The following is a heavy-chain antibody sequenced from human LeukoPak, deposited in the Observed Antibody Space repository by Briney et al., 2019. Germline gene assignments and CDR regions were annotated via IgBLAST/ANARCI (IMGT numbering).Heavy chain of an antibody. CDR1: SYSFTSYG. Sequence: ASVKVSCKASSYSFTSYGFSWVRQAPGQGLEWMGWISAYNGYTNYAQKLQGRVTMTTDTSTSTAYMELRSLSSHDTAVYYCARDGHRRYQYDSSGREDAFDIWGQGTVVTVSS. D-gene: IGHD3-22*01. CDR2: ISAYNGYT. CDR3: ARDGHRRYQYDSSGREDAFDI. J-gene: IGHJ3*02. V-gene: IGHV1-18*01.